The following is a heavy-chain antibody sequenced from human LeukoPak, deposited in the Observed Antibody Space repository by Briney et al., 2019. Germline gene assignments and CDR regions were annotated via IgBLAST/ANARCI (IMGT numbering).Heavy chain of an antibody. V-gene: IGHV4-31*03. Sequence: SETLSLTCTVSGGSISSGTHYYNWIRQHSGKGLEWIGYIYYTGITSYNPSLRGRVSMSVDTSMNQVSLEVTSLTAADTAVYYCAASSGVTLGRFWGQGALVTVSS. CDR2: IYYTGIT. D-gene: IGHD4/OR15-4a*01. CDR3: AASSGVTLGRF. CDR1: GGSISSGTHY. J-gene: IGHJ4*02.